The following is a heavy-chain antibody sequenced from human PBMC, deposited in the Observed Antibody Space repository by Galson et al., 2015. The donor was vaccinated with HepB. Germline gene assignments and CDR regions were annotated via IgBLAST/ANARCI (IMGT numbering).Heavy chain of an antibody. J-gene: IGHJ4*02. CDR2: IYYSGST. V-gene: IGHV4-59*08. D-gene: IGHD6-19*01. CDR1: GGSISSYY. Sequence: ETLSLTCTVSGGSISSYYWSWIRQPPGKGLEGIGYIYYSGSTYYNPSLKSRVTISVDTSKNHFSLNLSSVTAAATAVYYCARRTAYSSGWWFDYWGQGTLVTVSS. CDR3: ARRTAYSSGWWFDY.